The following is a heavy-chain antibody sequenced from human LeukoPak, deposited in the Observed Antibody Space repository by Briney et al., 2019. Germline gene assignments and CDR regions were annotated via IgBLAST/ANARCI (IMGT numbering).Heavy chain of an antibody. Sequence: GGSLRLSCAASGFTFSSYDIHWVRQAPGKGLEWVVFIRYDGSNKYYADSVRGRFTISRDNSKNTLYLQMNSLRAEDTAVYFCAKGSKAVLFARDHYMDVWGKGITVTISS. CDR1: GFTFSSYD. CDR2: IRYDGSNK. J-gene: IGHJ6*03. V-gene: IGHV3-30*02. D-gene: IGHD6-19*01. CDR3: AKGSKAVLFARDHYMDV.